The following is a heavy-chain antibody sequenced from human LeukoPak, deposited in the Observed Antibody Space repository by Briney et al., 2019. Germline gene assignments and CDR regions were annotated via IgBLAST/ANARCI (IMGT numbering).Heavy chain of an antibody. V-gene: IGHV4-31*03. CDR2: IYYSGST. CDR3: ARTPSWEGFAFDY. D-gene: IGHD1-26*01. Sequence: SETLSLTCTVSGGSISSGGYYWSWIRQHPGKGLGWIGYIYYSGSTYYNPSLKSRVTISVDTSKNQFSLKLSSVTAADTAVYYCARTPSWEGFAFDYWGQGTLVTVSS. CDR1: GGSISSGGYY. J-gene: IGHJ4*02.